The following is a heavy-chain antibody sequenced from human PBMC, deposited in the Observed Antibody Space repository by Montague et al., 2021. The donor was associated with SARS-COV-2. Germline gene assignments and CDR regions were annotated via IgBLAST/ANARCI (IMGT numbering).Heavy chain of an antibody. CDR3: ARGLGYTSMFRFFDY. CDR2: MYYTGTS. CDR1: GGSASGYY. J-gene: IGHJ4*01. Sequence: SETLSLTCAISGGSASGYYWAWIRQPPGKGLERIGYMYYTGTSNYNPSLKSRVSRSIDTSKNHFSLNLTSVAAADTGVYYCARGLGYTSMFRFFDYWGHGAQVTVSS. D-gene: IGHD2-2*02. V-gene: IGHV4-59*02.